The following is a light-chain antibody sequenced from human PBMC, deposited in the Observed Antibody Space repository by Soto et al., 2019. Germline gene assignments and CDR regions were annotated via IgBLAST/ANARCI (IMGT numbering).Light chain of an antibody. J-gene: IGLJ1*01. Sequence: QSALTQPASVSGAPGQSIAISCTGTSSDVGGYNYVSWYQHHPGKGPKLMVYDVSNRPSGVSNRFSGSKSGNTASLTISGLHAEDEADYYCSSYTSSSTYVFGTGTKVTVL. CDR1: SSDVGGYNY. V-gene: IGLV2-14*03. CDR3: SSYTSSSTYV. CDR2: DVS.